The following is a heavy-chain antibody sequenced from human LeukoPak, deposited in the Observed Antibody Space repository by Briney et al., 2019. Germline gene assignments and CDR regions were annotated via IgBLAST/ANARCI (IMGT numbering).Heavy chain of an antibody. Sequence: GGSLRLSCAASGFTFSSYSMNWVRQAPGKGLEWDSSISSSSSYIYYADSVKGRFTISRDNAKNSLYLQMNSLRAEDTAVYYCARDRDYGDYSGAFDIWGQGTMVTVSS. CDR2: ISSSSSYI. CDR1: GFTFSSYS. V-gene: IGHV3-21*01. CDR3: ARDRDYGDYSGAFDI. D-gene: IGHD4-17*01. J-gene: IGHJ3*02.